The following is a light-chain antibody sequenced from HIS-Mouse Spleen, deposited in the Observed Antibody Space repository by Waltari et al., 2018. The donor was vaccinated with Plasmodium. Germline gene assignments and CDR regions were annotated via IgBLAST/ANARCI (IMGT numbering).Light chain of an antibody. CDR2: AAS. CDR3: QQSYSTWT. V-gene: IGKV1-39*01. J-gene: IGKJ1*01. CDR1: QSLSSY. Sequence: DIQMTQSPSSLSASVGDRVTIPSRASQSLSSYLNWYQQKPGKAPNLLIYAASSLQSGVPSRFSGSGSGTDFTLTISSLQPEDFTTYYCQQSYSTWTFGQGTKVEIK.